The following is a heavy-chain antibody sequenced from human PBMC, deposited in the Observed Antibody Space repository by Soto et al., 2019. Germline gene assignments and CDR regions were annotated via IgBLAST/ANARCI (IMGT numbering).Heavy chain of an antibody. CDR2: INRDGSTT. Sequence: VQLVESGGGLVQPGGSLRLSCAASGFTFSSYWMHWVRQAPGKGLVWVSRINRDGSTTTYADSVKGRFTNSRDNAKTTLYLQMNSLRADDTAVYYCARVATGSYNWFDPWGQGTLVTVSS. J-gene: IGHJ5*02. CDR3: ARVATGSYNWFDP. D-gene: IGHD1-26*01. CDR1: GFTFSSYW. V-gene: IGHV3-74*01.